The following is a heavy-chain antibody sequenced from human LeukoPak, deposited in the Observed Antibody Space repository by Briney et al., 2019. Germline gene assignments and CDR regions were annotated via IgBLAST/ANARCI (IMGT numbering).Heavy chain of an antibody. V-gene: IGHV3-48*01. D-gene: IGHD2/OR15-2a*01. J-gene: IGHJ5*02. CDR1: GVTFSSSA. CDR3: ARDNRPGPTWFDP. CDR2: ISSSSSNI. Sequence: GGSLRLSCAASGVTFSSSALSWVRQAPGKGLEWVGYISSSSSNIHYADSVKGRFTISRDNSKNTLYLQMNSLRAEDTAVYYCARDNRPGPTWFDPWGQGTLVTVSS.